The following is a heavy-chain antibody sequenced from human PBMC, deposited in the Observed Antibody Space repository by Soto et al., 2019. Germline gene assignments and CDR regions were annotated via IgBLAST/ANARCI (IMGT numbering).Heavy chain of an antibody. CDR3: ARESEDLTSSFDN. V-gene: IGHV3-21*06. Sequence: GGSLRLSCAASGFTFTRFSMNWVRQAPGKGLEWVSSISSTTNYIYYGDSMKGRFTISRDNAKNSLYLEMNSLSAEDTAVYYCARESEDLTSSFDNWGQGTLVTVSS. CDR1: GFTFTRFS. CDR2: ISSTTNYI. J-gene: IGHJ4*02.